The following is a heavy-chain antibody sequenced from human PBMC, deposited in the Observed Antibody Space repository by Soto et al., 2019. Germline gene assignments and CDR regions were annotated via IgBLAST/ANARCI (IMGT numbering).Heavy chain of an antibody. J-gene: IGHJ6*02. Sequence: SETLSLTCSVSGGSISSGDYYWSWIRQPPGKGLEWIGHIYYSGSTYYNPSLKSRVTISVDTSKNQFSLKLSSVTAADTAVYYCARDCRDGPQFTYYGMDVWGQGTTVTVSS. D-gene: IGHD2-15*01. CDR1: GGSISSGDYY. CDR3: ARDCRDGPQFTYYGMDV. CDR2: IYYSGST. V-gene: IGHV4-30-4*01.